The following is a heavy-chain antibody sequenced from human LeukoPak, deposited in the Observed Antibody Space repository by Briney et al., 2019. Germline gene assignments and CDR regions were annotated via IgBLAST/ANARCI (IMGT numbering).Heavy chain of an antibody. Sequence: KPSETLSLTCAVSGCSISRGYSWGWIRQPPGMGLEWIGNMYHSESTHYNPSLKSRVTISADTSKNQFSLKLSSVTAADTAVYYCARFDHVWETHGMDAFDLWGQGTMVTVSS. D-gene: IGHD3-16*01. CDR2: MYHSEST. CDR3: ARFDHVWETHGMDAFDL. V-gene: IGHV4-38-2*01. CDR1: GCSISRGYS. J-gene: IGHJ3*01.